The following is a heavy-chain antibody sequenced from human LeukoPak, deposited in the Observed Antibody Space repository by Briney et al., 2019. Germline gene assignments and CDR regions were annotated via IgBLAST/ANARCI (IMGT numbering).Heavy chain of an antibody. CDR2: INPNSGGT. CDR1: GYTFTGYY. D-gene: IGHD3-10*01. V-gene: IGHV1-2*02. Sequence: GASVKVSCKASGYTFTGYYMHWVRQAPGQGLEWMGWINPNSGGTNYAQKFQGRVTMTRDTSISTAYMELSRLRSDDTAVYYRARDITTMVRGVSPNWFDPWGQGTLVTVSS. CDR3: ARDITTMVRGVSPNWFDP. J-gene: IGHJ5*02.